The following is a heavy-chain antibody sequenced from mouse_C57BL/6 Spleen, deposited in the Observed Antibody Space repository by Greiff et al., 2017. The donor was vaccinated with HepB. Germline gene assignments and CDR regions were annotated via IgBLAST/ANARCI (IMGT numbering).Heavy chain of an antibody. CDR3: ARHGDGYPDY. J-gene: IGHJ2*01. D-gene: IGHD2-3*01. CDR1: GFTFSDYY. V-gene: IGHV5-12*01. CDR2: ISNGGGST. Sequence: EVQLVESGGGLVQPGGSLKLSCAASGFTFSDYYMYWVRQAPEKRLEWVAYISNGGGSTYYPDTVKGRFTISRDNAKNTLYLQMSRLKSEDTAMYYCARHGDGYPDYWGQGTTLTVSS.